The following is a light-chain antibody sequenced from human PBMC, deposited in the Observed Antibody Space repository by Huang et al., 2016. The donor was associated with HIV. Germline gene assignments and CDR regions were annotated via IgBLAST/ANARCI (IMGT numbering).Light chain of an antibody. CDR1: QSIGTY. V-gene: IGKV3-11*01. CDR2: EVS. Sequence: EIVLTQSPVTLSLSPGDRATLSCRASQSIGTYLAWYQQKSGKAPRLLIYEVSKRAAGVPARFSASGSETDFTLTIASLDPDDFAIYHCQQRSKWPLTFGGGTKVEMK. CDR3: QQRSKWPLT. J-gene: IGKJ4*01.